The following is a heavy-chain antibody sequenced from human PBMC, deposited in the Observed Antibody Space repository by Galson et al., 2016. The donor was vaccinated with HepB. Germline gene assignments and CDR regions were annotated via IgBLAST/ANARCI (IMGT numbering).Heavy chain of an antibody. V-gene: IGHV4-4*02. CDR3: ANYYDTPGYGAFDL. Sequence: ETLSLTCAVSGGSISRHTWWSWVRQPPGKGLEWIGEIYHSGSTNYNPSLDSRVTISVDKPKNHISLRLTPLTAADTAIYYCANYYDTPGYGAFDLWGQGTMVTVSS. CDR2: IYHSGST. J-gene: IGHJ3*01. D-gene: IGHD3-22*01. CDR1: GGSISRHTW.